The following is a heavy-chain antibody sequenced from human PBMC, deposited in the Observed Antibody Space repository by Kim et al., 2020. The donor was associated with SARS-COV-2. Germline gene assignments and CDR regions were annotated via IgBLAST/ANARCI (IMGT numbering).Heavy chain of an antibody. CDR2: ISSNGGST. V-gene: IGHV3-64D*06. D-gene: IGHD6-13*01. Sequence: GGSLRLSCSASGFTFSSYAMHWVRQAPGKGLEYVSAISSNGGSTYYADSVKGRFTISRDNSKNTLYLQMSSLRAEDTAVYYCVKGGYSSLNWVDYWGQGTLVTVSS. CDR1: GFTFSSYA. J-gene: IGHJ4*02. CDR3: VKGGYSSLNWVDY.